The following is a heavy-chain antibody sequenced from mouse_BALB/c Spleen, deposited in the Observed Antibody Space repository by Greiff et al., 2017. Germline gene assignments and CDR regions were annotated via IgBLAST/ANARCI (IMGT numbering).Heavy chain of an antibody. D-gene: IGHD3-3*01. J-gene: IGHJ3*01. CDR3: AKGAGTGLFAY. V-gene: IGHV5-17*02. Sequence: EVQRVESGGGLVQPGGSRKLSCAASGFTFSSFGMHWVRQAPEKGLEWVAYISSGSSTIYYADTVKGRFTISRDNPKNTLFLQMTSLRSEDTAMYYCAKGAGTGLFAYWGQGTLVTVSA. CDR2: ISSGSSTI. CDR1: GFTFSSFG.